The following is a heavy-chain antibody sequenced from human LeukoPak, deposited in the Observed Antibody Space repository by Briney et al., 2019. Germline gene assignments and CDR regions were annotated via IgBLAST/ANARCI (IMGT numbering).Heavy chain of an antibody. J-gene: IGHJ5*02. CDR2: INPSGGST. D-gene: IGHD3-10*01. Sequence: ASVKVSCKASGYTFTSYYMHWVRQAPGQGLEWMGIINPSGGSTSYAQKFQGRVTMTRDMSTSTVYMELSSLRSEDTAVYYCARDSSYYYGSGSYYNVDWFDPWGQGTLVTVSS. CDR1: GYTFTSYY. V-gene: IGHV1-46*01. CDR3: ARDSSYYYGSGSYYNVDWFDP.